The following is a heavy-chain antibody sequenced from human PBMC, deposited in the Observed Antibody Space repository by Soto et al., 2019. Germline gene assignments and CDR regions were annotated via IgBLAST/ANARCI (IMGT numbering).Heavy chain of an antibody. Sequence: QVQLQESGPGLVKPSETLSLTCTVSGGTISRYYWSWIRQPPGKGLEWIGYMYNTGSTVYNPSFKRRVTISVDTSKNQFSLKLNSVTAGDTAVYYCARDLWGYCGTDCYPLDVWGQGTTVTVSS. D-gene: IGHD2-21*02. J-gene: IGHJ6*02. CDR3: ARDLWGYCGTDCYPLDV. CDR2: MYNTGST. V-gene: IGHV4-59*01. CDR1: GGTISRYY.